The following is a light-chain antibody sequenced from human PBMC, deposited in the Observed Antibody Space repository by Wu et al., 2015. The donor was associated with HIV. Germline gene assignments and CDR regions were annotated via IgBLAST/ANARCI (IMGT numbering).Light chain of an antibody. V-gene: IGKV1-5*03. Sequence: DIHMTQSPSTLSASVGDRVTITCRASQGISSWLAWYQQKPGKAPKLLIYKASTLESGVPSRFSGRGSGTEFTLTISSLQADDFATYYCQQYNNYSQTFGQGTKVEIK. CDR2: KAS. CDR3: QQYNNYSQT. J-gene: IGKJ1*01. CDR1: QGISSW.